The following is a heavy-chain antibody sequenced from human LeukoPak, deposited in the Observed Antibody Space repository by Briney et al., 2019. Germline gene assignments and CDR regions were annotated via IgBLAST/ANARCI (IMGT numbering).Heavy chain of an antibody. V-gene: IGHV1-69*04. J-gene: IGHJ6*02. CDR2: IIPILGIA. D-gene: IGHD4-23*01. CDR1: RGTFSSYA. Sequence: SVKVSCKASRGTFSSYAISWVRQAPGQGLEWMGRIIPILGIANYAQKFQGRVTITADKSTSTAYMELSSLRSEDTAVYYCANLVTPDYYYGMDVWGQGTTVTVSS. CDR3: ANLVTPDYYYGMDV.